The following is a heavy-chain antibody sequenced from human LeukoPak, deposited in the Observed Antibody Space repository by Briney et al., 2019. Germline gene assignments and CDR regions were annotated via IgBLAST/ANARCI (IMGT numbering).Heavy chain of an antibody. Sequence: PLETLSLTCTVSGGSISSYYWNWIRQPPGKGLEWIGNIYYSGSTNDNPSFKSRVTISVDTSKNQFSLKLSSVTAADTALYYCARGRVSYGRPDALDIWGQGTMVTVSS. CDR3: ARGRVSYGRPDALDI. D-gene: IGHD4-17*01. V-gene: IGHV4-59*01. CDR2: IYYSGST. J-gene: IGHJ3*02. CDR1: GGSISSYY.